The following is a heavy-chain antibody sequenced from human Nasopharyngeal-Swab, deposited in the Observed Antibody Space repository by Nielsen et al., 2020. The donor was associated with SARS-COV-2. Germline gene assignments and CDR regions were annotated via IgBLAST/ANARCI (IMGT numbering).Heavy chain of an antibody. Sequence: SGPTLVKPTPTLTLTCTFSVFSLSPSGRCVRWIRQPPGKALEWLELIDWEDDRYNSTSLKAKLTLSKDTSKNQVVLTMTNMDPVDTATYYCARIPPLDYHFDSWSQGTLVTVSS. J-gene: IGHJ4*02. V-gene: IGHV2-70*13. CDR3: ARIPPLDYHFDS. CDR1: VFSLSPSGRC. D-gene: IGHD3/OR15-3a*01. CDR2: IDWEDDR.